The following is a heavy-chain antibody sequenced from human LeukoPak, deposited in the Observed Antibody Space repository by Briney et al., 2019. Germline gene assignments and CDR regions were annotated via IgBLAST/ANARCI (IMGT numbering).Heavy chain of an antibody. CDR3: ARGRAVAPLDY. J-gene: IGHJ4*01. Sequence: ASVKVYCKTSGYAFSTYGISWVRQAPGQGLEWMGWVNGYNGHTNYAQRLQGRVTMTTDTSTSTVYLELGSLRSDDTAVYYCARGRAVAPLDYWGQGTLVTVSS. D-gene: IGHD6-19*01. CDR1: GYAFSTYG. CDR2: VNGYNGHT. V-gene: IGHV1-18*01.